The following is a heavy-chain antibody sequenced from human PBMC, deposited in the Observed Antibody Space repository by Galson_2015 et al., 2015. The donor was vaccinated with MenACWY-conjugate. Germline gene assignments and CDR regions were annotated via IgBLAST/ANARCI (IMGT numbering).Heavy chain of an antibody. Sequence: QSGAEVKKPGASVKVSCKASGYTFTSYGISWVRQAPGQGLEWMGWISAYNGNTNYAQKLQGRVTMTTDTSTRIAYMELRSLRSDDTAVYYCARGYRLVILCSLNYFDYWGQGTLVTVSS. CDR2: ISAYNGNT. CDR1: GYTFTSYG. V-gene: IGHV1-18*01. D-gene: IGHD3-9*01. J-gene: IGHJ4*02. CDR3: ARGYRLVILCSLNYFDY.